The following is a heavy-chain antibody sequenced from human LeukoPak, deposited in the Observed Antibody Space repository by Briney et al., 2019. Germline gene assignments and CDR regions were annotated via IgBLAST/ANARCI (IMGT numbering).Heavy chain of an antibody. V-gene: IGHV3-30-3*01. CDR2: MSYDGSNK. Sequence: GGSLRLSCAASGFTFSSYAMHWVRQAPGKGLEWVAVMSYDGSNKYYADSVKGRFTISRDNSKNTLYLQMNSLRPEDTAVYYCARTLTMLSWFDPWGQGTLLTVSS. D-gene: IGHD4/OR15-4a*01. CDR1: GFTFSSYA. J-gene: IGHJ5*02. CDR3: ARTLTMLSWFDP.